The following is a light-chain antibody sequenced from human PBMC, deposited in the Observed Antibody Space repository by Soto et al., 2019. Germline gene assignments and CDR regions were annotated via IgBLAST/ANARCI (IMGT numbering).Light chain of an antibody. Sequence: DIQVTQSPSTLSASLLDRVTITCRASQGISSYLAWYQQKPGKAPKLLIYAASTLQSGVPSRFSGSGSGTDFTLTISSLQPEDFATYYCQQLNSWTFGQGTKVDIK. CDR3: QQLNSWT. V-gene: IGKV1-9*01. CDR2: AAS. J-gene: IGKJ1*01. CDR1: QGISSY.